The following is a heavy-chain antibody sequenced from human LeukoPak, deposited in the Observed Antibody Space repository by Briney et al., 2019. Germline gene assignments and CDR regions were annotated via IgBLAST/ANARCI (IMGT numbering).Heavy chain of an antibody. D-gene: IGHD4-17*01. CDR2: INTIFGTA. V-gene: IGHV1-69*06. Sequence: SVTVSCKASGGTFSSYAISWVRQAHGQGIEWMGGINTIFGTANYAKKFQGRVTINADKSTSTVYMELITLRSEATAVYYCSSVVGDYLLDYWGQGTLVTVSS. CDR1: GGTFSSYA. J-gene: IGHJ4*02. CDR3: SSVVGDYLLDY.